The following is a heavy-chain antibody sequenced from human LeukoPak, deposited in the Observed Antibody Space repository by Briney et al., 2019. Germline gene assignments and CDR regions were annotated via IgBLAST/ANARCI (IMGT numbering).Heavy chain of an antibody. CDR3: ARDSPTYYDFWSGYHIDY. CDR1: GGTFSSYA. D-gene: IGHD3-3*01. CDR2: IIPILGIA. J-gene: IGHJ4*02. V-gene: IGHV1-69*04. Sequence: SVKVSCKASGGTFSSYAISWVRQAPGQGLERMGRIIPILGIANYAQKFQGRVTITADKSTSTAYMELSSLRSEDTAVYYCARDSPTYYDFWSGYHIDYWGQGTLVTVSS.